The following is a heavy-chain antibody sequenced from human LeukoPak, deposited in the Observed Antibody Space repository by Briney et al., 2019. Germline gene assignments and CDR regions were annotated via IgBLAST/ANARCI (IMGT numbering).Heavy chain of an antibody. D-gene: IGHD2-15*01. CDR3: AKRADPDIGVLSYYGMDF. Sequence: GALRLSLAASGITLSSYAMSWVRQAPGEGGEGVSALCGSVGGTYDANSVKGRITVCRDNSKNKLNLKMNSLRAGDTAEYYCAKRADPDIGVLSYYGMDFWGQGTTVTVSS. V-gene: IGHV3-23*01. J-gene: IGHJ6*02. CDR2: LCGSVGGT. CDR1: GITLSSYA.